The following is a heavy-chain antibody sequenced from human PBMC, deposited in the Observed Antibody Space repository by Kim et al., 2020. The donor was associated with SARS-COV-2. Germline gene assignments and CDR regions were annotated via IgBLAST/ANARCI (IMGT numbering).Heavy chain of an antibody. Sequence: GGSLRLSCGASGFTLSSYWIHWVRQLPGKGLVWVSHINSDGTNTRYADSVKGRFTISRDSAKNTLYLQMNTLRAEDTGVYYCTRAGAPGIDWYFDLWGCG. J-gene: IGHJ2*01. CDR2: INSDGTNT. D-gene: IGHD6-13*01. CDR1: GFTLSSYW. CDR3: TRAGAPGIDWYFDL. V-gene: IGHV3-74*01.